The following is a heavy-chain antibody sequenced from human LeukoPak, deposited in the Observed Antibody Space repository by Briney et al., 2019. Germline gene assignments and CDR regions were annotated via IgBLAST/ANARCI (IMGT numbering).Heavy chain of an antibody. V-gene: IGHV1-46*01. CDR3: ARGRTTVVTPGYFQY. Sequence: GASVKVSCKASGYTFTGYYMHWVRQAPGQGLEWMGIINPSGGSISYAQKFQGRITMTRDTSTSTVYMELSSLRSEDTAVYYCARGRTTVVTPGYFQYWGQGTLVIVSS. J-gene: IGHJ1*01. CDR2: INPSGGSI. CDR1: GYTFTGYY. D-gene: IGHD4-23*01.